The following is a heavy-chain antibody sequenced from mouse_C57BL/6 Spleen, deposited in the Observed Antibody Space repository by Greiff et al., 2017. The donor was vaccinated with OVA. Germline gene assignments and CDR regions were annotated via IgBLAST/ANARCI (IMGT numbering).Heavy chain of an antibody. V-gene: IGHV1-7*01. CDR1: GYTFTSYW. CDR3: ARTLYDGYYVAWFAY. D-gene: IGHD2-3*01. Sequence: VQLQQSGAELAKPGASVKLSCKASGYTFTSYWMHWVKQRPGQGLEWIGYINPSSGYTKYNQKFKDKATLTADKSYSTAYMQLSSLTYADSAVSYDARTLYDGYYVAWFAYWGQGTLVTVSA. CDR2: INPSSGYT. J-gene: IGHJ3*01.